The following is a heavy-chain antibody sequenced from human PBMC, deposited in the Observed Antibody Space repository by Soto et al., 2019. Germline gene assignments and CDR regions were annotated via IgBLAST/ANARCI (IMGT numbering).Heavy chain of an antibody. Sequence: PGGSLRLSCGASGFTFSSYAMSWVRQAPGKGLEWVSAISGSGGSPSYADSVQGRFTISRDNPKNTLYLQMNSLRVEDTAMYYCAKARCSTTNCYVPDYWGQGTLVTVS. CDR1: GFTFSSYA. J-gene: IGHJ4*02. CDR2: ISGSGGSP. D-gene: IGHD2-2*01. V-gene: IGHV3-23*01. CDR3: AKARCSTTNCYVPDY.